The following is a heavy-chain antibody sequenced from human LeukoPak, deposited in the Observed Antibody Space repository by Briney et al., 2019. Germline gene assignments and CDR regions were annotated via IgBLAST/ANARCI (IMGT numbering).Heavy chain of an antibody. CDR2: IYHSGST. CDR3: ARDRRDIVLMVYYMDV. V-gene: IGHV4-38-2*02. J-gene: IGHJ6*03. D-gene: IGHD2-8*01. Sequence: PSETLSLTCVVSRYSINSAYYWGWIRQPPGKGLEWIGTIYHSGSTYYSPSLKSRVTISVDTSKNQFSLKLSSVTAADTAVYYCARDRRDIVLMVYYMDVWGKGTTVTVSS. CDR1: RYSINSAYY.